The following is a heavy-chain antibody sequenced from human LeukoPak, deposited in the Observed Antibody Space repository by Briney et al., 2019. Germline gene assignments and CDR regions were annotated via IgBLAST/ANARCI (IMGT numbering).Heavy chain of an antibody. CDR1: GFTFSDYY. CDR3: ARDLGAVVVAATQRSYFDY. CDR2: ISSSGSTI. D-gene: IGHD2-15*01. Sequence: GGSLRLSCAASGFTFSDYYMSWIRQAPGKGLEWVSYISSSGSTIYYADSVKGRFTISRDNAKNSLYLQMNSLRAEDTAVYYCARDLGAVVVAATQRSYFDYWGQGTLLTVSS. J-gene: IGHJ4*02. V-gene: IGHV3-11*01.